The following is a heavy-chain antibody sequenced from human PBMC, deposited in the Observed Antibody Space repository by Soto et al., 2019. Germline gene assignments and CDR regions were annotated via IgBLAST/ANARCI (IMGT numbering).Heavy chain of an antibody. CDR3: ARLRYQELESWFDP. J-gene: IGHJ5*02. V-gene: IGHV1-18*04. CDR1: GYTFATYG. Sequence: QVQLVQSGAEVKKPGASVKVSCKASGYTFATYGITWVRQAPGQGLEWMGWIRGYSGKTNYAQNFQGRVTMTTDTSTGTADMELRSLTSDDTAIYYCARLRYQELESWFDPWGQGTLVTVSS. D-gene: IGHD2-2*01. CDR2: IRGYSGKT.